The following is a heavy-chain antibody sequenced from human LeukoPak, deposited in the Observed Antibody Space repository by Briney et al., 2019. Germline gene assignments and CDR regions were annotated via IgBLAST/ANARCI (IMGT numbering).Heavy chain of an antibody. J-gene: IGHJ6*03. D-gene: IGHD1-7*01. CDR1: GYTFTGYY. CDR3: ARGPRGTTYYYYYMDV. CDR2: INPNSGGT. Sequence: ASLKVSCKASGYTFTGYYMHWVRQAPGQGLEWMGWINPNSGGTNYAQKFQGRVTMTRDTSISTAYMELSRLRSDDTAVYYCARGPRGTTYYYYYMDVWGKGTTVTVSS. V-gene: IGHV1-2*02.